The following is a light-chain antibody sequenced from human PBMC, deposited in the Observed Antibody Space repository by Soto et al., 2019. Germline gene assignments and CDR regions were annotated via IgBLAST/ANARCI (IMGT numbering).Light chain of an antibody. J-gene: IGKJ5*01. CDR1: QSVISTY. CDR3: QQYGSSPIT. V-gene: IGKV3-20*01. Sequence: EIVLTQSPGTLSLSPGERATLSCRASQSVISTYLAWYQQKPGQAPRLLIYGASSRATGIPDRFSGSGSGTDFTLTISRLEPEDFAVYYCQQYGSSPITFGQGTRQEIK. CDR2: GAS.